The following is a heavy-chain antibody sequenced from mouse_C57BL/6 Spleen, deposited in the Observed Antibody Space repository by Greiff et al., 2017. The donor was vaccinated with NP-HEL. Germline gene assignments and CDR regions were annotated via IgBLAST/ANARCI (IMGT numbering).Heavy chain of an antibody. V-gene: IGHV5-9*01. CDR2: ISGGGGNT. D-gene: IGHD1-1*01. CDR3: ARGYYYGSSYMFWYFDV. Sequence: EVQVVESGGGLVKPGGSLKLSCAASGFTFSSYTMSWVRQTPEKRLEWVATISGGGGNTYYPDSVKGRFTISRDNAKNTLYLQMSSLRSEDTALYYCARGYYYGSSYMFWYFDVWGTGTTVTVSS. CDR1: GFTFSSYT. J-gene: IGHJ1*03.